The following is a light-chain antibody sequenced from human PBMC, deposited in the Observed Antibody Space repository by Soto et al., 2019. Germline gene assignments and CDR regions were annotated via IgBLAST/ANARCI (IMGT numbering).Light chain of an antibody. J-gene: IGKJ5*01. CDR2: DAS. CDR3: QQYNSYPIT. Sequence: DIQMSQSPSTLSASVGERVTLTCRASQSVSNWLAWYQQKPGKAPKLLIYDASSLESGVPSRFSGSGSGTEFTLTISSLQPDDFATYYCQQYNSYPITFGQGTRLEIK. CDR1: QSVSNW. V-gene: IGKV1-5*01.